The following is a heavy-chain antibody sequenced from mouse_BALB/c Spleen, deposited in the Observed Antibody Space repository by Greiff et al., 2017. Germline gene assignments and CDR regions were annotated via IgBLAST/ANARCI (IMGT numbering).Heavy chain of an antibody. CDR1: GFTFSSYT. V-gene: IGHV5-6-4*01. Sequence: EVHLVESGGGLVKPGGSLKLSCAASGFTFSSYTMSWVRHTPEKRLEWVATISSGGSYTYYPDSVKGRFTISRDNAKNTLYLQMSSLKSEDTAMYYCTRGFAYWGQGTLVTVSA. J-gene: IGHJ3*01. CDR3: TRGFAY. CDR2: ISSGGSYT.